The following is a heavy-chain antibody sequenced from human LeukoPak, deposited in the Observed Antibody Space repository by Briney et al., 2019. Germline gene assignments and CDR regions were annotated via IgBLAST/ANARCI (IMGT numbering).Heavy chain of an antibody. Sequence: KAGGSLRLSCAASGFSVSDHYMAWVRQAPGKGLEWVSSISSSSSYIYYADSVKGRFTISRDNAKNSLYLQMNSLRAEDTAVYSCARGADGVSSNSRGWFDPWGQGTLVTVSS. J-gene: IGHJ5*02. CDR3: ARGADGVSSNSRGWFDP. V-gene: IGHV3-21*01. CDR1: GFSVSDHY. D-gene: IGHD2-15*01. CDR2: ISSSSSYI.